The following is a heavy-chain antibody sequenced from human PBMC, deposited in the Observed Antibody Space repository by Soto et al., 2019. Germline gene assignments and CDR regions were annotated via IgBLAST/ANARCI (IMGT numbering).Heavy chain of an antibody. CDR3: ARDVRFGELLISYFDY. J-gene: IGHJ4*02. CDR1: GYTFTSYG. V-gene: IGHV1-18*01. Sequence: ASVKVSCKASGYTFTSYGISWVRQAPGQGLEWMGWISAYNGNTNYAQKLQGRVTMTTDTSTSTAYMELRSLRSDDSAVYYCARDVRFGELLISYFDYWGQGALVTVSS. CDR2: ISAYNGNT. D-gene: IGHD3-10*01.